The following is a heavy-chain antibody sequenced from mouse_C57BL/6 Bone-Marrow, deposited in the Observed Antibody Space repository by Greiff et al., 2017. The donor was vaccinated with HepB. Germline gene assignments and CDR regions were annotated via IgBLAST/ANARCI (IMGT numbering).Heavy chain of an antibody. V-gene: IGHV5-17*01. CDR1: GFTFSDYG. CDR2: ISSGSSTI. CDR3: ARDYYYGSTFDY. D-gene: IGHD1-1*01. Sequence: EVKLMESGGGLVKPGGSLKLSCAASGFTFSDYGMHWVRQAPEKGLEWVAYISSGSSTIYYPDTVKGRFTISRDNAKNTLFLQMTSLRSEDTAMYYCARDYYYGSTFDYWGQGTTLTVSS. J-gene: IGHJ2*01.